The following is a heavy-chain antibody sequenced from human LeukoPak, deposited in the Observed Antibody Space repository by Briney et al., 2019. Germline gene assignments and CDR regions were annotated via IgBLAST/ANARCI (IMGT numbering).Heavy chain of an antibody. V-gene: IGHV3-21*01. J-gene: IGHJ4*02. CDR3: ARDKCSGGSCYSDY. D-gene: IGHD2-15*01. CDR1: GFTFSSYS. Sequence: PGGSLRLSCAASGFTFSSYSMNWVRQAPGKGLDWVSSISSSSSYIYYADSVKGRFTISRDNAKNSLYLQMNSLRAEDTAVYYCARDKCSGGSCYSDYWGQGTLVTVSS. CDR2: ISSSSSYI.